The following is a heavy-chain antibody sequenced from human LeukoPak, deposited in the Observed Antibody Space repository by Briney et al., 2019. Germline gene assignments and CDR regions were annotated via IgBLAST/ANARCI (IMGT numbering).Heavy chain of an antibody. D-gene: IGHD6-19*01. CDR3: AKAGIGVVGYFDY. J-gene: IGHJ4*02. Sequence: GGSLGLSCAASGFTFSSYAMSWVRQPPGKGLEWVSAIRGSGGGAYYADSVKGRFTISRDNSKNTLYLQMNSLRDEDTALYYCAKAGIGVVGYFDYWGQGTLVTVSS. CDR2: IRGSGGGA. CDR1: GFTFSSYA. V-gene: IGHV3-23*01.